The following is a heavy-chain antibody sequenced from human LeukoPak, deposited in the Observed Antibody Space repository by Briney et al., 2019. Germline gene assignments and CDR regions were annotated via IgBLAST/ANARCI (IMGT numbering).Heavy chain of an antibody. CDR1: GYTFTGYY. CDR2: INPNSGGT. J-gene: IGHJ5*02. Sequence: ASVKVACKASGYTFTGYYMHWVRQAPGQGLEWMGWINPNSGGTNYAQKFQGRVTMNRDTSISTAYMELSRLRSDDTAVYYCARGACSSTSCYRGGLGWFDPWGQGTLVTVSS. CDR3: ARGACSSTSCYRGGLGWFDP. V-gene: IGHV1-2*02. D-gene: IGHD2-2*02.